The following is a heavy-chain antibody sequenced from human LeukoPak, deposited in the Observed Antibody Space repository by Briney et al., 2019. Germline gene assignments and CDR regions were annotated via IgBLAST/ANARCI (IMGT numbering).Heavy chain of an antibody. CDR2: ISAYNGNT. D-gene: IGHD3-10*01. CDR3: ARVSGPSPSEWFDP. J-gene: IGHJ5*02. V-gene: IGHV1-18*01. Sequence: GASVKVSCKASGYTFTSYGISWVRQAPGQGLEWMGWISAYNGNTNYAQKLQGRVTMTTDTSTSTAYMELRSLSSDDTAVYYCARVSGPSPSEWFDPWGQGTLVTVSS. CDR1: GYTFTSYG.